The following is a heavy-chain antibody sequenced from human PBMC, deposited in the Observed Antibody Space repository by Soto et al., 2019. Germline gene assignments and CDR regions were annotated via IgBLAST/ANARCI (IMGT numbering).Heavy chain of an antibody. V-gene: IGHV3-48*01. CDR2: ISSSSTI. CDR3: ARKGYPLDY. J-gene: IGHJ4*02. D-gene: IGHD2-15*01. Sequence: GGSLRLSCAASGFTFSSYSMNWVRQAPGKGLEWVSYISSSSTIYYADSVKGRFTISRDNAKNSLYLQMNSLRAEDTAVYYCARKGYPLDYWGQGTLVTVSS. CDR1: GFTFSSYS.